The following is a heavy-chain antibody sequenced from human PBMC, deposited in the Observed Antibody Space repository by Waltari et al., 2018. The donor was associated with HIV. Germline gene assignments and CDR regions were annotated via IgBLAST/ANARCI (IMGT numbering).Heavy chain of an antibody. J-gene: IGHJ4*02. D-gene: IGHD3-22*01. V-gene: IGHV3-9*01. CDR1: GFTFEDYA. CDR3: AKAYDSSGFQYYFDY. CDR2: INWNSDNI. Sequence: EVQLVESGGYLVQPGRSLRLSCAASGFTFEDYAIRWVRQAPGKGLEWVSGINWNSDNIGYADSVKGRFTISRDHAKNSLYLQMNSLRPEDTALYYCAKAYDSSGFQYYFDYWGQGTLVTVSS.